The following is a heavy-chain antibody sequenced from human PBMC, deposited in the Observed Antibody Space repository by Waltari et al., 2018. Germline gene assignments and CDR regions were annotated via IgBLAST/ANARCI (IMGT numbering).Heavy chain of an antibody. Sequence: QLQLQESGPGLVKPSETLSLTCTVSGGPIRSSSYYWGWIRQPPGKGLEWIGSIYYSGSTYYNPSLKSRVTISVDTSKNQFSLKLSSVTAADTAVYYCARGVDAFDIWGQGTMVTVSS. CDR2: IYYSGST. V-gene: IGHV4-39*07. CDR3: ARGVDAFDI. CDR1: GGPIRSSSYY. J-gene: IGHJ3*02.